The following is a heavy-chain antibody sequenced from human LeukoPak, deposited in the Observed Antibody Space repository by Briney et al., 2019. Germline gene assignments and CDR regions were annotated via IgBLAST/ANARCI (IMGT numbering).Heavy chain of an antibody. CDR3: ARGMYSSSRLVYYYMDV. CDR2: IYYSGST. Sequence: SETLSPTCSVSGGSISSYYWSWIRQPPGKGLEWIGYIYYSGSTNYNPSLKSRVTISVHTSKNQFSLKLRSVTAADTAVYYCARGMYSSSRLVYYYMDVWGRGTTVTVSS. D-gene: IGHD6-6*01. V-gene: IGHV4-59*01. J-gene: IGHJ6*03. CDR1: GGSISSYY.